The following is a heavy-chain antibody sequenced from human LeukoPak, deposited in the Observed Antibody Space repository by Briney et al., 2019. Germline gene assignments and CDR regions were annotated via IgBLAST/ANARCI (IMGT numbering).Heavy chain of an antibody. CDR1: GGSISSSSYY. CDR2: IYYSGST. Sequence: SETLSLTCTVSGGSISSSSYYWGWIRQPPGKELEWIGSIYYSGSTYYNPSLKSRVTISVDTSKNQFSLKLSSVTAADTAVYYCARDPLCGDADAFDIWGQGTMVTVSS. J-gene: IGHJ3*02. D-gene: IGHD4-17*01. CDR3: ARDPLCGDADAFDI. V-gene: IGHV4-39*07.